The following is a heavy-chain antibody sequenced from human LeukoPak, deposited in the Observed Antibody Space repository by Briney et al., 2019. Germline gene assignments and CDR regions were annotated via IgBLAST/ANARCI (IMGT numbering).Heavy chain of an antibody. V-gene: IGHV3-7*01. CDR1: GFTFSTYW. CDR3: ARIAAMIRGDYYFYYMDV. J-gene: IGHJ6*03. CDR2: IKQDGSEK. Sequence: GGSLRLSCAAYGFTFSTYWMSRVRQAPGKGLEWVANIKQDGSEKYYVDSVKGRFTISRDNAKNSLNLQMNSLSAEDTAVYYCARIAAMIRGDYYFYYMDVWGKGTTVTISS. D-gene: IGHD3-10*01.